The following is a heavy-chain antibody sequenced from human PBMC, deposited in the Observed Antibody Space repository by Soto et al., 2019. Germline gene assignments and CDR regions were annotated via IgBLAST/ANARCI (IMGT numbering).Heavy chain of an antibody. D-gene: IGHD2-2*01. Sequence: SETLSLTCTVSGGSISSYYWSWIRQPPGKGLEWIGYIYHSGSTYYNPSLKSRVTISVDRSKNQFSLKLSSVTAADTAVYYCARGSSTSPLDYWGQGTLVTVSS. J-gene: IGHJ4*02. CDR1: GGSISSYY. V-gene: IGHV4-59*12. CDR2: IYHSGST. CDR3: ARGSSTSPLDY.